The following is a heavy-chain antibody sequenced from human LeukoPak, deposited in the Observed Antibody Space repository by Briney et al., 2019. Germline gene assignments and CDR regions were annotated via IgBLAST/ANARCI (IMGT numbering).Heavy chain of an antibody. CDR2: IKPEGGEK. V-gene: IGHV3-7*01. CDR1: GFTFSSEW. D-gene: IGHD2-2*01. J-gene: IGHJ6*03. CDR3: ARARPAPHYFYYLDV. Sequence: LAGGSLRLSCAASGFTFSSEWMIWVRQAPGKGLEGVANIKPEGGEKYYVDSVRGRFTISRDNANNSLYLQMNSLRAEDTAVYYCARARPAPHYFYYLDVWGKGTTVTISS.